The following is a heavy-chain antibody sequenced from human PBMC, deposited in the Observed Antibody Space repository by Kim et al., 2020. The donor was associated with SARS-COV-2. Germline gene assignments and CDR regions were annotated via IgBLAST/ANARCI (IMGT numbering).Heavy chain of an antibody. Sequence: SETLSLTCTVSGGSISSYYWSWIRQPPGKGLEWIGYIYYSGSTNYNPSLKSRVTISVDTSKNQFSLKLSSVTAADTAVYYCARDLNGYFDLWGRGTLVTVSS. J-gene: IGHJ2*01. CDR3: ARDLNGYFDL. CDR1: GGSISSYY. CDR2: IYYSGST. V-gene: IGHV4-59*01.